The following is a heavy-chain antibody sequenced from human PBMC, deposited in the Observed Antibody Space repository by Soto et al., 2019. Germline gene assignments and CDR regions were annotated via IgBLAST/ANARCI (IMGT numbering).Heavy chain of an antibody. CDR3: ARHLEGVRQWLKIPPFYYMDV. D-gene: IGHD6-19*01. CDR1: GGSISSSSYY. V-gene: IGHV4-39*01. J-gene: IGHJ6*03. CDR2: IYYSGST. Sequence: SETLSLTCTVSGGSISSSSYYWGWIRQPPGKGLEWIGSIYYSGSTYYNPSLKSRVTISVDTSKNQFSLKLSSVTAADTAVYYCARHLEGVRQWLKIPPFYYMDVWGKGTTVTVSS.